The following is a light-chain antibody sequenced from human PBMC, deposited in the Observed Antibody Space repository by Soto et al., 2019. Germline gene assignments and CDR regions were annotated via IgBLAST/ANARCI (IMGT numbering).Light chain of an antibody. V-gene: IGKV1-39*01. CDR1: QSISNH. J-gene: IGKJ1*01. CDR2: AAS. Sequence: DIQMTQSPSSLSASLEDRVIITCRARQSISNHLNWYQQKPGQAPKLLIFAASSLHTGVPSRFSGSGSGPDFTLTISSLQPEDFATYYCQQSYSSPPTFGQGTKVDIK. CDR3: QQSYSSPPT.